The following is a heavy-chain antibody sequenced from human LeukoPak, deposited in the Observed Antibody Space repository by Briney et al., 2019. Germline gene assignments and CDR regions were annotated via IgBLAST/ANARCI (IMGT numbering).Heavy chain of an antibody. V-gene: IGHV5-51*01. Sequence: GESLKISCKGSGYSFTNYWIAWVRQMPGKGLEWMGIVYPGDSDTRYSPSFQGQVTISADKSITTAYLQWSSLKASDTAMYYCARPVTGVSPSGAIDFWGQGTQVTVSS. CDR1: GYSFTNYW. J-gene: IGHJ4*02. CDR3: ARPVTGVSPSGAIDF. D-gene: IGHD1-26*01. CDR2: VYPGDSDT.